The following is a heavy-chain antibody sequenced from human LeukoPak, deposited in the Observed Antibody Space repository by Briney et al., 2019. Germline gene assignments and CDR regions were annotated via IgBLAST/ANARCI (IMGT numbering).Heavy chain of an antibody. V-gene: IGHV3-9*01. D-gene: IGHD6-19*01. Sequence: SLRLSCAASGFTFDDYAMHWVRQAPGEGLEWVSGISWNSGSIGYADSVKGRFTISRDNAKNSLYLQMNSLRAEDTALYYCAKEQWLVDWGQGILVTVSS. CDR1: GFTFDDYA. CDR2: ISWNSGSI. CDR3: AKEQWLVD. J-gene: IGHJ4*02.